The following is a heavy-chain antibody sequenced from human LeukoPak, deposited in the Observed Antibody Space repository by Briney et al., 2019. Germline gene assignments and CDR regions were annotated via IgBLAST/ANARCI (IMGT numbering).Heavy chain of an antibody. Sequence: GGSLRLSCAAPGFTFSSYWMSSVHQAPGKGLEWVANVKQDGSEKYYVDSVKGRFTISRDNAKNSLYLQMNSLRAEDTGVYYCASWIDYWGQGTLVTVSS. CDR1: GFTFSSYW. D-gene: IGHD1-1*01. V-gene: IGHV3-7*01. CDR3: ASWIDY. CDR2: VKQDGSEK. J-gene: IGHJ4*02.